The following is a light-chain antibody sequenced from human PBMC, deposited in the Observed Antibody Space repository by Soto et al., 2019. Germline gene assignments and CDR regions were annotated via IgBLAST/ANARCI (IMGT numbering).Light chain of an antibody. CDR3: QQYEDLPLT. J-gene: IGKJ1*01. V-gene: IGKV1-33*01. Sequence: IQRTQSPCSLSASVGDSVTIACQASQYWNNFLNWYQQKPGRPPQLLIYDATPVENGVPSRFSGAGSGADFSFTISNLQPEESATYYCQQYEDLPLTFGQGTKVDIK. CDR1: QYWNNF. CDR2: DAT.